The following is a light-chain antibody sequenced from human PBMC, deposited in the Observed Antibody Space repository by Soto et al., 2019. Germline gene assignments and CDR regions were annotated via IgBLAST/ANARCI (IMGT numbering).Light chain of an antibody. J-gene: IGKJ4*01. Sequence: EIVLTQSPATLSLSPGERATLSCRASQSVSSYLAWYQQKPGQAPRLLTYDASNRATGIPARFSGSGSGTDFTLTISSLEPEYFAVYYCQQRSNWPPLTFGGGTKVEIK. V-gene: IGKV3-11*01. CDR2: DAS. CDR3: QQRSNWPPLT. CDR1: QSVSSY.